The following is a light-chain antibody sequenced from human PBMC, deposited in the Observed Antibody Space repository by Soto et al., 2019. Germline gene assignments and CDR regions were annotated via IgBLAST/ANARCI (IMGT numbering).Light chain of an antibody. CDR3: CSYAGSYTLV. J-gene: IGLJ2*01. V-gene: IGLV2-11*01. CDR2: DVN. Sequence: QSVLTQPRSVSRSPGQSVTLSCTGTSSDVGGYHYVSWYQHHPGKAPKIIIFDVNQRPSGVPDRFSGSKSGNTASLTISGLQTEDEADYYCCSYAGSYTLVFGGGTKLTVL. CDR1: SSDVGGYHY.